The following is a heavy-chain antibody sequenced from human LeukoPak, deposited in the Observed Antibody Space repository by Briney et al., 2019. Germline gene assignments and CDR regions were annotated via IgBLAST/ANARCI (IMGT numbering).Heavy chain of an antibody. CDR2: IYYSGST. CDR3: ARSLVVIATNWFDP. CDR1: GGSISSGDYY. V-gene: IGHV4-30-4*08. D-gene: IGHD2-21*01. J-gene: IGHJ5*02. Sequence: PSQTLSLTCTVSGGSISSGDYYWSWIRQPPGKGLEWIGYIYYSGSTYYNPSLKSRVTISVDTSKNQFSLKLSSVTAADTAVYYCARSLVVIATNWFDPWGQGTLVTVSS.